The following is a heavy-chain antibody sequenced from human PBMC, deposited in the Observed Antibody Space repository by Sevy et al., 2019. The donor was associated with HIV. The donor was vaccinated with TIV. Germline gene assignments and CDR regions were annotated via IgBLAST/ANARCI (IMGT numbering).Heavy chain of an antibody. D-gene: IGHD4-17*01. CDR2: IWFDGSNT. CDR3: AGGLEFYDYGDYGPAFMPDY. J-gene: IGHJ4*02. V-gene: IGHV3-33*01. Sequence: GGSLRLSCASSGFTFSTYGMHWVRQAPGKGLEWVAVIWFDGSNTYYADSVRGRFTISRDIAKNTLHLQINSLRAEDTAVYYCAGGLEFYDYGDYGPAFMPDYWGQGTLVTVSS. CDR1: GFTFSTYG.